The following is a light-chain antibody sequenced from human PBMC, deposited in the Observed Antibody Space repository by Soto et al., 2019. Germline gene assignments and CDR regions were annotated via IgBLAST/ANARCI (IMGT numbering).Light chain of an antibody. CDR1: QSVSSF. V-gene: IGKV3-20*01. J-gene: IGKJ4*01. CDR2: DAS. CDR3: QQFSSYTLT. Sequence: EFVLTQSPSTLSASPGERATLSCRASQSVSSFLAWYQQKPGQAPRLLIYDASSRATGIPDRFSGGGSGTDFTLTISRLEPEDFAVYYCQQFSSYTLTFGGGTKVDI.